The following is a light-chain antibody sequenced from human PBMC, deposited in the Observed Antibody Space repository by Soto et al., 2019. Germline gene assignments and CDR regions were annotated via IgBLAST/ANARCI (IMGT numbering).Light chain of an antibody. J-gene: IGLJ1*01. CDR3: QSYDSSLSAYV. Sequence: QSVLTQPPSVSGAPGQRVTISCTGSSSNIGAGYDVHWYQQLPGTAPKLLIYGNSNRPSGFPDRFSGSKSGTSASLAITGVQAGDEADYYCQSYDSSLSAYVFGTGTKVTVL. CDR1: SSNIGAGYD. V-gene: IGLV1-40*01. CDR2: GNS.